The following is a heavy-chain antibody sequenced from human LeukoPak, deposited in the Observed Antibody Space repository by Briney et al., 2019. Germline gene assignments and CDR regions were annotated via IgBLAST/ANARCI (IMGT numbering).Heavy chain of an antibody. D-gene: IGHD4-17*01. CDR1: GFTFSSYA. CDR3: TRGSYGDYEY. Sequence: GGSLRLSCAASGFTFSSYAMSWVRQAPWKGLEWVSAISGSGGSTYYADSVKDRFTISRDNAQNSLYLQMNSLRAEDTAVYYCTRGSYGDYEYWGQGTLVTVSS. CDR2: ISGSGGST. V-gene: IGHV3-23*01. J-gene: IGHJ4*02.